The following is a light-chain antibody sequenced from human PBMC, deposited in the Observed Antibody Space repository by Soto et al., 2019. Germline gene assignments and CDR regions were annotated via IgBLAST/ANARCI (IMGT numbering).Light chain of an antibody. CDR1: QSVSSN. Sequence: EIVLTQSPATLSVSPGERATFSCRASQSVSSNSAWYQQKPGQAPRLLIYGASIRATGIPARFTGSGSGTEFTLTISSLQSEDFAVYYCQQYNSVFTFGQGTRLEI. CDR3: QQYNSVFT. J-gene: IGKJ5*01. CDR2: GAS. V-gene: IGKV3-15*01.